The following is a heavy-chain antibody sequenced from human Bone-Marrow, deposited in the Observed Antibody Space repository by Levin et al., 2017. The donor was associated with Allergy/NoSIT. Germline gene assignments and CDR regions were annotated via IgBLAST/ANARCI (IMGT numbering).Heavy chain of an antibody. V-gene: IGHV1-18*01. CDR2: ISTHHGNT. J-gene: IGHJ6*02. CDR3: TRVILGSFYLRGTYYYDGMDV. CDR1: DDTFSSHD. D-gene: IGHD3-10*01. Sequence: GASVKVSCEASDDTFSSHDVSWVRQAPGQGLQWMAWISTHHGNTAYAQEFQGRLTLTTDASTSTTYMELRSLTSDDTAVYYCTRVILGSFYLRGTYYYDGMDVWGHGTTVTVSS.